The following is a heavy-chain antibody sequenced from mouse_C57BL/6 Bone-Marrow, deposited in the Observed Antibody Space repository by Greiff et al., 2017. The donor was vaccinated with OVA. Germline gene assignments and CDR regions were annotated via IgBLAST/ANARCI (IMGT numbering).Heavy chain of an antibody. J-gene: IGHJ3*01. CDR1: GFTFNTYA. V-gene: IGHV10-3*01. CDR3: VRERGQLGLFAY. D-gene: IGHD4-1*02. Sequence: EVKVVESGGGLVQPKGSLKLSCAASGFTFNTYAMHWVRQAPGTGLEWVARIRSKSSNYATYYADSVKDRFTISRDDSQSMLYLQMNNLKTEDTAMYYCVRERGQLGLFAYWGQGTLVTVSA. CDR2: IRSKSSNYAT.